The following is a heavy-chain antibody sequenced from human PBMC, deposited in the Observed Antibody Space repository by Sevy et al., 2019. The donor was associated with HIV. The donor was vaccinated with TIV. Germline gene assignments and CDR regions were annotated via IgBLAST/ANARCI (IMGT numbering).Heavy chain of an antibody. Sequence: ASVKVSCKTSGYTFNTFGINWVRQAPGQGLQWVGWISAYNGNTKYVQKLQGRVSMTTETSTSTVYMELRSLRSDDTAVYYCARDSIPLVQGIIITPYCYGMDVWGQGTTVTVSS. J-gene: IGHJ6*02. CDR1: GYTFNTFG. CDR3: ARDSIPLVQGIIITPYCYGMDV. D-gene: IGHD3-10*01. V-gene: IGHV1-18*04. CDR2: ISAYNGNT.